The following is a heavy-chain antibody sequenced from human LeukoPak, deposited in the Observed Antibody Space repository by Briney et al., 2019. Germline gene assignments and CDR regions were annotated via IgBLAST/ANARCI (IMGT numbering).Heavy chain of an antibody. CDR1: GFTFSSYG. CDR2: ISYDGSNK. CDR3: ARSIVGATAP. J-gene: IGHJ5*02. Sequence: GGSLRLSCAASGFTFSSYGMHWVRQAPGKGLEWVAVISYDGSNKYYADSVKGRFTISRDNSKNTLYLQMNSLRAEDTAVYYCARSIVGATAPWGQGNPGHRLL. D-gene: IGHD1-26*01. V-gene: IGHV3-30*03.